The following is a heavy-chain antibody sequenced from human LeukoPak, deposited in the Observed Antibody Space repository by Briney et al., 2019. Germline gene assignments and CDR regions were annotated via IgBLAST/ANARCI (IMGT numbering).Heavy chain of an antibody. CDR3: AREGIAAADDMNWFDP. CDR2: ISLNSGGT. CDR1: GYTFTVNN. Sequence: AAVKVSCKASGYTFTVNNMHRVRQAPGQGLEWMGWISLNSGGTNYAQKFKGKVTMTSDKSISTAYMELSRLRSDDTAVYYCAREGIAAADDMNWFDPWGQGTLVTVSS. J-gene: IGHJ5*02. V-gene: IGHV1-2*02. D-gene: IGHD6-13*01.